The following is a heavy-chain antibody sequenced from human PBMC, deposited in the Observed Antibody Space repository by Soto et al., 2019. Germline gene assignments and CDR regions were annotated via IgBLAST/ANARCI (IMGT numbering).Heavy chain of an antibody. V-gene: IGHV1-18*01. CDR2: ISAYNGNT. J-gene: IGHJ4*02. CDR3: ARDLSLGGYSYGYEDY. CDR1: VYTFTSYG. Sequence: QVQLVQSGAEVKKPGASVKVSCKASVYTFTSYGIRWVRQAPGQGLEWMGWISAYNGNTNYAQKLQGRVTMTTDTSTSTAYMELRSLISDDTAVYSCARDLSLGGYSYGYEDYWGQGTLVTVSS. D-gene: IGHD5-18*01.